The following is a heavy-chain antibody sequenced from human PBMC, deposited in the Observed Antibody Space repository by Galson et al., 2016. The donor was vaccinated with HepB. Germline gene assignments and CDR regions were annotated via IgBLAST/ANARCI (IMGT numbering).Heavy chain of an antibody. CDR2: IHHSGTT. CDR3: ARVGGSVGARYYDY. D-gene: IGHD1-26*01. Sequence: KGLEWIANIHHSGTTYHNPSLKSRVTISVDTSKNQFSLKLRSVTAADTAVYYCARVGGSVGARYYDYWGQGILVTVSS. J-gene: IGHJ4*02. V-gene: IGHV4-38-2*02.